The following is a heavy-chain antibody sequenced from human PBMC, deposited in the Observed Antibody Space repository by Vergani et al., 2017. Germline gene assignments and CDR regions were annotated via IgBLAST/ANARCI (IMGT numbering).Heavy chain of an antibody. D-gene: IGHD3-10*01. CDR2: IHHSGDT. Sequence: QVQLQESGPGLVKPSETLTLTCDVSDSSIMTNPYWGWFRQSPGKGLEWIGCIHHSGDTHYNSSLKSRVSISIVSRSKFSLSLTSVTAADTAIYYFARHRGSGGFFPSSYFYGMDVWGHGTTVTVSS. CDR3: ARHRGSGGFFPSSYFYGMDV. V-gene: IGHV4-38-2*01. J-gene: IGHJ6*02. CDR1: DSSIMTNPY.